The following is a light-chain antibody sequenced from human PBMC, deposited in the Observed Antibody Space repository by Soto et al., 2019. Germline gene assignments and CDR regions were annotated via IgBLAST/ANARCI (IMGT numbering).Light chain of an antibody. J-gene: IGKJ2*01. CDR1: QSVSSSY. V-gene: IGKV3-20*01. CDR3: QQYGNSPPNT. Sequence: EIVLTQSPGTLSLSPGERATLSCRASQSVSSSYLAWYLQKPGQAPRLLIYGASSRATGIPDRFSGSGSGTDFTLTISRLEPEDFAVYFCQQYGNSPPNTFGQGTKVDIK. CDR2: GAS.